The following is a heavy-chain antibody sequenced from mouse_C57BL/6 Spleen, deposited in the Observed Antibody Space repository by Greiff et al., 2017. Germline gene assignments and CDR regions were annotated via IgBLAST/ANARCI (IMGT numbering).Heavy chain of an antibody. Sequence: VLLQESGPGLVKPGASLNFSCKASGFTFTSYAITWVNQRPGKGLEWIGWINPRDGSTKYNENFKGKATLTVDTSSSTAYMELHSLTSEDSAVYFCARYSDYYGSSYAMDYWGQGTSVTVSS. CDR1: GFTFTSYA. D-gene: IGHD1-1*01. CDR2: INPRDGST. CDR3: ARYSDYYGSSYAMDY. J-gene: IGHJ4*01. V-gene: IGHV1-85*01.